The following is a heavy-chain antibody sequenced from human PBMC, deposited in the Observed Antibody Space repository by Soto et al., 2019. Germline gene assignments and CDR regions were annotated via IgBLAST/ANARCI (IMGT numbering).Heavy chain of an antibody. J-gene: IGHJ4*02. CDR3: ATEGVDEDRVRYPVFDY. V-gene: IGHV3-30*04. D-gene: IGHD5-12*01. Sequence: GGSLRLSCAASGFTFSSYAMHWVRQAPGKGLEWVVVISYDGSNKYYADSVKGRCTISRDNSKNTLYLQMNSLRAEDTAVYYCATEGVDEDRVRYPVFDYWGQGTLVTGPS. CDR2: ISYDGSNK. CDR1: GFTFSSYA.